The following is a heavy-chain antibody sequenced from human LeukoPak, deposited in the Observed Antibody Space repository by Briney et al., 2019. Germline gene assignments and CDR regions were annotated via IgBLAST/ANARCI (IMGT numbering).Heavy chain of an antibody. CDR1: GGSISSGSYY. CDR2: IYTSGST. J-gene: IGHJ6*03. D-gene: IGHD2-2*01. CDR3: ARGKHQLPKVLMDV. Sequence: KASGTLSLTCTVSGGSISSGSYYWSWIRQPAGKGLEWIGRIYTSGSTNYNPSLKSRVTISVDTSKNQFSLKLSSVTAADTAVYYCARGKHQLPKVLMDVWGKGTTVTVSS. V-gene: IGHV4-61*02.